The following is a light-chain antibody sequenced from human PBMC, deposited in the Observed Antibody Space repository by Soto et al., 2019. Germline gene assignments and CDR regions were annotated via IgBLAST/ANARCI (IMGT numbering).Light chain of an antibody. J-gene: IGLJ2*01. CDR1: SSVVGGYNY. Sequence: SALTQPASVSGSPGQSITISCTGTSSVVGGYNYVSWYQQHPGKAPKLMIYEVSNRPSGVSNRFSGSKSGNTASLTISGLQAEDEADYYCISYTSSSTHVVFGGGTKLTVL. CDR2: EVS. CDR3: ISYTSSSTHVV. V-gene: IGLV2-14*01.